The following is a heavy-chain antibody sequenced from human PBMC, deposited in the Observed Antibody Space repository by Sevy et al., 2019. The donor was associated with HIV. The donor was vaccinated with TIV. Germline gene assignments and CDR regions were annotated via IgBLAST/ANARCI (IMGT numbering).Heavy chain of an antibody. CDR3: ARDGVITTFDN. Sequence: SETLSLTCIVSGGAVRSTTFYWGWIRQSPGRGLEWIGSISYTGTSHYNPSLKNRVTISLDTSKNQFSLHLTSVTAADTAVYYCARDGVITTFDNRGQGTLVTVSS. V-gene: IGHV4-39*02. CDR2: ISYTGTS. D-gene: IGHD3-3*01. CDR1: GGAVRSTTFY. J-gene: IGHJ4*02.